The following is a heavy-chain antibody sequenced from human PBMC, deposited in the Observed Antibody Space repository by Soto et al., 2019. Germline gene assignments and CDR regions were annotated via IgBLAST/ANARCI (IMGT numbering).Heavy chain of an antibody. CDR3: ASSPLYGRAV. V-gene: IGHV4-30-4*01. J-gene: IGHJ6*02. CDR1: GGSIGSGYYY. CDR2: IYYSGNT. Sequence: SETLSLTCSVSGGSIGSGYYYWSWIRQPPGKGLEWIGNIYYSGNTYYNPSLKSRLIISIDTSKNQFSLEVGSVTAADTAVYYCASSPLYGRAVWGQGTTVTVPS.